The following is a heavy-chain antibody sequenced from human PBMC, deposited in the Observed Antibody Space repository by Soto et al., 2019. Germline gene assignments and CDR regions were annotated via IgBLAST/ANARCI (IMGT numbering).Heavy chain of an antibody. Sequence: PGGSLRLSCIASGFTFGDYAMSWFRQAPGKGLEWVGFIRSKAYGGTTEYAASVKGRFTISRDDSKSIAYLQMNSLKTEDTAVYYCTRDPGYSSSWYFPAFDIWGQGTMVTVSS. CDR2: IRSKAYGGTT. CDR3: TRDPGYSSSWYFPAFDI. D-gene: IGHD6-13*01. CDR1: GFTFGDYA. V-gene: IGHV3-49*03. J-gene: IGHJ3*02.